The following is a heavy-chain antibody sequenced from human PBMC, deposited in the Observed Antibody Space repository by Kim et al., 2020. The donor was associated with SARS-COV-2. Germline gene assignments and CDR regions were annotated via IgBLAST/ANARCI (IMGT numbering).Heavy chain of an antibody. Sequence: YYNPPLKSRVTISVDTSKNQFSLKLSSVTAADTAVYYCARLGSTSLSFDYWGQGTLVTVSS. J-gene: IGHJ4*02. CDR3: ARLGSTSLSFDY. D-gene: IGHD2-2*01. V-gene: IGHV4-39*01.